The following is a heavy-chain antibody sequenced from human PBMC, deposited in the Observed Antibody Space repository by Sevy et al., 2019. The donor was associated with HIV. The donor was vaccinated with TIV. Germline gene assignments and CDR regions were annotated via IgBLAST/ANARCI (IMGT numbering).Heavy chain of an antibody. CDR3: ARVVAYCSGGSCFPGYYYGIDV. D-gene: IGHD2-15*01. V-gene: IGHV3-21*01. CDR1: GFTFSSYN. Sequence: GGSLRLSCAASGFTFSSYNMNWVRQAPGKGLEWVSSISSSSNYIYYADSMKGRFTISRDNAKNSLYLQMNSLRAEDTAVYYCARVVAYCSGGSCFPGYYYGIDVGGQGTTVTVSS. J-gene: IGHJ6*02. CDR2: ISSSSNYI.